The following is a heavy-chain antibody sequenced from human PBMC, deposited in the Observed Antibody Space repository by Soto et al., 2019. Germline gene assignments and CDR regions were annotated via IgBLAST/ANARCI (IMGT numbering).Heavy chain of an antibody. CDR2: INHSGST. D-gene: IGHD2-2*01. CDR1: GGSFSGYY. CDR3: ARGRNWAWGYCSSTSCYARPYNWFDP. V-gene: IGHV4-34*01. J-gene: IGHJ5*02. Sequence: SETLSLTCAVYGGSFSGYYWSWIRQPPGKGLEWIGEINHSGSTNYNPSLKSRVTISVDTSKNQFSLKLSSVTAADTAVYYCARGRNWAWGYCSSTSCYARPYNWFDPWGQGTLVTVSS.